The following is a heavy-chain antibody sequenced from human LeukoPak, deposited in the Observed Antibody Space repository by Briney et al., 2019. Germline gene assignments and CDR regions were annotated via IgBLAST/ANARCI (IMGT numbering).Heavy chain of an antibody. CDR3: AKGSRGYSGYDYRDY. J-gene: IGHJ4*02. Sequence: GGSLRLSCAASGFTFSSYAMSWVRQAPGKGLEWVSAISGSGGSTYYADSVKGRFTISRDNSKNTLYLRMNSLRAEDTAVYYCAKGSRGYSGYDYRDYWGQGTLVTVSS. V-gene: IGHV3-23*01. CDR2: ISGSGGST. CDR1: GFTFSSYA. D-gene: IGHD5-12*01.